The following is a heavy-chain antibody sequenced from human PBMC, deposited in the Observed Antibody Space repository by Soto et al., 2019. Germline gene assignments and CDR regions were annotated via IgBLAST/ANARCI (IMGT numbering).Heavy chain of an antibody. CDR1: GGSITSYY. Sequence: SETLSLTCTVSGGSITSYYWSWIRQPPGKGLEWIGNIYYSGSTSYNPSLKSRVTISVDMSKNQFSLKLSSVTAADTAVYYCARDVYGDYWGEGTLVTVSS. CDR3: ARDVYGDY. J-gene: IGHJ4*02. V-gene: IGHV4-59*01. D-gene: IGHD1-20*01. CDR2: IYYSGST.